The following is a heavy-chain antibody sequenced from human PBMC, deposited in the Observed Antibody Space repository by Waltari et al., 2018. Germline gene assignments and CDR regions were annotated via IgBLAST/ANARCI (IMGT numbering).Heavy chain of an antibody. J-gene: IGHJ4*02. CDR3: TRPWDGYNWD. CDR1: GFRFRDSA. Sequence: EVQLVESGGGLVQPGGSLKLSCAASGFRFRDSAMHWVRQASGKGLEWVGRIRRKANNYATVYAASVKGRFTISRDDSKNTAYLQMNSLKTEDTAVYYCTRPWDGYNWDWGQGTLVTVSS. D-gene: IGHD5-12*01. V-gene: IGHV3-73*02. CDR2: IRRKANNYAT.